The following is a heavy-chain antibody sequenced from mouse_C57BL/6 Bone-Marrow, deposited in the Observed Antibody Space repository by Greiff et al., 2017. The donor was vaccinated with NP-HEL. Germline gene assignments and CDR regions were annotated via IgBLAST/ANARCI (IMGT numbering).Heavy chain of an antibody. CDR3: ARNWGVLFDY. CDR2: ISDGGSYT. CDR1: GFTFSSYA. J-gene: IGHJ2*01. Sequence: EVQLVESGGGLVKPGGSLKLSCAASGFTFSSYAMSWVRQTPEKRLEWVATISDGGSYTYYPDNVKGRFTISRDNAKNNLYLQMSHLKSEDTAMYYCARNWGVLFDYWGQGTTLTVSS. D-gene: IGHD4-1*01. V-gene: IGHV5-4*01.